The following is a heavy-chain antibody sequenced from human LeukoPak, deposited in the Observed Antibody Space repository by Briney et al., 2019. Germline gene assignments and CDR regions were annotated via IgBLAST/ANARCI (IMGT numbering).Heavy chain of an antibody. D-gene: IGHD1-7*01. J-gene: IGHJ5*02. CDR3: ARDRELRTVLIGDGWFDP. CDR2: INAGNGNT. V-gene: IGHV1-3*01. CDR1: GYTFTTYA. Sequence: ASVKVSCKASGYTFTTYAMHWVRQAPGQRLEWMGWINAGNGNTKYSQKFQARVTMTRNTSTSTVYMELSSLRSDDTAVYYCARDRELRTVLIGDGWFDPWGQGTLVTVSS.